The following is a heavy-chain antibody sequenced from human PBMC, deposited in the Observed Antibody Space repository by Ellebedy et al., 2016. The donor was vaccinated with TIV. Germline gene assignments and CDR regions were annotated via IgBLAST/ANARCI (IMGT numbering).Heavy chain of an antibody. CDR1: GFTLSTSW. CDR3: VRDGNYGTNMDPFDV. V-gene: IGHV3-74*01. D-gene: IGHD4/OR15-4a*01. Sequence: GESLKISCAASGFTLSTSWMHWVRQAPGKGLVWVSTMRSEGTTYYADSVKGRFTISRENANNSLYLQMNSLRAGDTAVYYCVRDGNYGTNMDPFDVWGQGTMVTVSS. J-gene: IGHJ3*01. CDR2: MRSEGTT.